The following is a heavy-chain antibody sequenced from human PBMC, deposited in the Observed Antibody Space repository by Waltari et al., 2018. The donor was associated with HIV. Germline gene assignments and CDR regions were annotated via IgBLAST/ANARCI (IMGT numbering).Heavy chain of an antibody. D-gene: IGHD2-21*01. CDR1: GFKFDDYA. Sequence: EVQLVESGGDLVQPGGSLRLSGAASGFKFDDYAMHWVRQAPGKGLEWVSGISWKSGNIAYADSVKGRFTISRDNAKNSLYLQMSSLRAEDTAFYYCARGPIYRWFDPWGQGTLVTVSS. J-gene: IGHJ5*02. CDR3: ARGPIYRWFDP. CDR2: ISWKSGNI. V-gene: IGHV3-9*01.